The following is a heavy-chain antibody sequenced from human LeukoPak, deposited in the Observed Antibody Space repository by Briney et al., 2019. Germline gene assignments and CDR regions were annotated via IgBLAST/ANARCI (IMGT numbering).Heavy chain of an antibody. CDR2: IYHSGST. V-gene: IGHV4-39*01. Sequence: SETLSLTCTVSGGSISSSSYYWGWIRQPPGKGLEWIGSIYHSGSTYYNPSLKSRVTISVDTSKNQFSLKLSSVTAADTAVYYCASIYCSGGSCHSKWCFDLWGRGTLVTVSS. CDR1: GGSISSSSYY. D-gene: IGHD2-15*01. J-gene: IGHJ2*01. CDR3: ASIYCSGGSCHSKWCFDL.